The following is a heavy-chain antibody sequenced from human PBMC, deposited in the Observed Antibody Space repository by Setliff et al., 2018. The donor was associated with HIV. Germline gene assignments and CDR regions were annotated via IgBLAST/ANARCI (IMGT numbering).Heavy chain of an antibody. V-gene: IGHV1-69*13. J-gene: IGHJ5*02. CDR3: TRHRVVPAALNWFDP. CDR2: IIPIFGEA. CDR1: GGTFNSFA. Sequence: SVKVSCKASGGTFNSFAINWVRQAPGQGLEWIGKIIPIFGEANYAQKFQGRVTITADESASTAYMELSSLRSEDTAVYYCTRHRVVPAALNWFDPWGQGTLVTVS. D-gene: IGHD2-2*01.